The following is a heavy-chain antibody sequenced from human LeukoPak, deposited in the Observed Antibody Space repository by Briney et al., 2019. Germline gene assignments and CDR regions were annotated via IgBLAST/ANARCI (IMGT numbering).Heavy chain of an antibody. J-gene: IGHJ3*02. CDR3: ASPYCGGDCYYPNAFDI. Sequence: SVKVSCKTSGGTFSSYAISWVRQAPGQGLEWMGGIIPIFGTANYAQKFQGRVTITADESTSTAYMELSSLRSEDTAVYYCASPYCGGDCYYPNAFDIWGQGTMVTVSS. CDR2: IIPIFGTA. D-gene: IGHD2-21*02. V-gene: IGHV1-69*13. CDR1: GGTFSSYA.